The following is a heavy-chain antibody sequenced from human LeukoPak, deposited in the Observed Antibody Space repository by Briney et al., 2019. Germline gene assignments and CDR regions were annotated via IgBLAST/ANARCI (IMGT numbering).Heavy chain of an antibody. CDR1: GGSISNYY. CDR3: ARDSRGYFYVPDY. CDR2: IYTSGST. J-gene: IGHJ4*02. D-gene: IGHD3-22*01. V-gene: IGHV4-4*07. Sequence: PSETLSLTCTVSGGSISNYYWTWIRQPAGKGLEWIGRIYTSGSTNYNPSLRSRVTMSVDTSKNQFSLKLGSVTAADTAMYYCARDSRGYFYVPDYWGQGTLVTVSS.